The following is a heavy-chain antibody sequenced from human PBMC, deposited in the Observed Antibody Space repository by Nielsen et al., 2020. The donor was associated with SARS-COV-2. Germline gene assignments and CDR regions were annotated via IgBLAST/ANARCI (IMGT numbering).Heavy chain of an antibody. Sequence: GGSLRLSCAASGFTVSSDYMSWVRQAPEKGLEWVSVIYTGDDTYYADSVKGRFTISRDRSKNTLYLQMHSLRAEDTAMYYCARGMTTERFYYYGMDVWGQGTTVTVS. V-gene: IGHV3-53*01. CDR3: ARGMTTERFYYYGMDV. CDR1: GFTVSSDY. J-gene: IGHJ6*02. CDR2: IYTGDDT. D-gene: IGHD1-14*01.